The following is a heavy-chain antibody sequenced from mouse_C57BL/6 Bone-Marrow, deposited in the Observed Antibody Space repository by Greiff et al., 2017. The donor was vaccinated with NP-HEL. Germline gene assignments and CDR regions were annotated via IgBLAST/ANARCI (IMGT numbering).Heavy chain of an antibody. CDR1: GFTFSDYY. CDR2: INYDGSST. Sequence: EVQVVESEGGLVQPGSSMKLSCTASGFTFSDYYMAWVRQVPEKGLEWVANINYDGSSTYYLDSLKSRFIISRDNAKNILYLQMSSLKSEDTATYYCARGGYYGSSGGYWYFDVWGTGTTVTVSS. J-gene: IGHJ1*03. CDR3: ARGGYYGSSGGYWYFDV. D-gene: IGHD1-1*01. V-gene: IGHV5-16*01.